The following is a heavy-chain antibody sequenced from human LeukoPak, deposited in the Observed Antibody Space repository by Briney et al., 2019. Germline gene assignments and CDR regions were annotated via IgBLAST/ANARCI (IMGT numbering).Heavy chain of an antibody. CDR3: ARDDYYDSSGFPNWFDP. J-gene: IGHJ5*02. V-gene: IGHV1-2*02. Sequence: ASVKVSCKASGYTFTGYYIYWVRQAPGQGLEWMGWINPNSGATNYAQKFQGRVTMTRDTSISTAYMELSRLRSDDTAVYYCARDDYYDSSGFPNWFDPWAGNPGHRLL. CDR1: GYTFTGYY. D-gene: IGHD3-22*01. CDR2: INPNSGAT.